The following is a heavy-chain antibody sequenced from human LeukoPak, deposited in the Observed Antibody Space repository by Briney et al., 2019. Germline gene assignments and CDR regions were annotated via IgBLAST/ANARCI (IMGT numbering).Heavy chain of an antibody. Sequence: GGSLRLSCAASGFIFTDYWMSWVRQAPGKGLEWVANIKQDGSEKYYVGSVKGRFTISRDNAKSSLYLQMNSLRAEDTAVYYCTREMVMIDYWGQGNLVTVS. CDR1: GFIFTDYW. V-gene: IGHV3-7*03. CDR2: IKQDGSEK. CDR3: TREMVMIDY. J-gene: IGHJ4*02. D-gene: IGHD4-23*01.